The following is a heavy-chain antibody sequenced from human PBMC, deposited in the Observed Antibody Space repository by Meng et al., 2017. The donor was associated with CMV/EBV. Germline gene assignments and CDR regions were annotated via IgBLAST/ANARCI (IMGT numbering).Heavy chain of an antibody. J-gene: IGHJ6*02. D-gene: IGHD2-2*01. CDR3: ARVNIVVVPAAIDGSSFSYYGMDV. CDR1: GFTFSSYA. V-gene: IGHV3-30-3*01. Sequence: GGSLRPSCAASGFTFSSYAMHWVRQVPGKGLEWVAVISYDGSNKYYAASLKGRFTISRDNSKNTLYLQMSSLRAEDTAVYYCARVNIVVVPAAIDGSSFSYYGMDVWGQGTTVTVSS. CDR2: ISYDGSNK.